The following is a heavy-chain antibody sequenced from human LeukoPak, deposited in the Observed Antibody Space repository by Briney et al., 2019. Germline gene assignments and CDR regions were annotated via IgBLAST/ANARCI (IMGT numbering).Heavy chain of an antibody. CDR2: INHSGST. CDR1: GGSLSGYY. J-gene: IGHJ6*02. D-gene: IGHD2-15*01. V-gene: IGHV4-34*01. Sequence: PSETLSLTCAVYGGSLSGYYWSWLRQPPGKGLEWIGEINHSGSTNYNPSLKSRVTISVDTSKNQFSLKLSSVTAADTAVYYCARVVARNGMDVWGQGTTVTVSS. CDR3: ARVVARNGMDV.